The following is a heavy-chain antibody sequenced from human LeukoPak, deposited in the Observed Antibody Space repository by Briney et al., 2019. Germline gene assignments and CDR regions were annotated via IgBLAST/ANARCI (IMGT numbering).Heavy chain of an antibody. J-gene: IGHJ4*02. CDR1: GFTFSDYY. Sequence: GGSLRLSCAASGFTFSDYYMSWIRQAPGKGLEWVPYISSSGSTRYYADSVQGRFTISRDNAKNSLYLQMSSLRAEDMAVYYCAREGRRTYDDFDYWGQGTLVTVSS. V-gene: IGHV3-11*04. CDR2: ISSSGSTR. CDR3: AREGRRTYDDFDY. D-gene: IGHD5-12*01.